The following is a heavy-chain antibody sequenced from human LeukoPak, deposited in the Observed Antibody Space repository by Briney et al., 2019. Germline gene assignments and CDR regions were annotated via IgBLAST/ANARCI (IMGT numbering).Heavy chain of an antibody. V-gene: IGHV3-20*04. CDR3: ARGGTQYYYYYMDV. Sequence: GGSLRLSCAASGFTFDDYGMSWVRQAPGKGLEWVSGINWNGGSTGYADSVKGRFTISRDNAKNSLYLQMNSLRAEDTAVYYCARGGTQYYYYYMDVWGKGTTVTVSS. CDR1: GFTFDDYG. CDR2: INWNGGST. D-gene: IGHD1-1*01. J-gene: IGHJ6*03.